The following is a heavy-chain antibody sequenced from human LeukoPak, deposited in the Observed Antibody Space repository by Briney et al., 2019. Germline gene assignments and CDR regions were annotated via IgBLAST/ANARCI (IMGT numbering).Heavy chain of an antibody. D-gene: IGHD3-16*01. Sequence: TLSPTCSVSGDSISIGDYRWSWIRQSPGKGLEWIGYIYYIGTAYYNPSLRSRVALSADTSKNQFSLKLNSVTVADSAVYFCARARGDSPRIYYYMDVWGKGTTVTVSS. V-gene: IGHV4-30-4*01. CDR3: ARARGDSPRIYYYMDV. CDR2: IYYIGTA. CDR1: GDSISIGDYR. J-gene: IGHJ6*03.